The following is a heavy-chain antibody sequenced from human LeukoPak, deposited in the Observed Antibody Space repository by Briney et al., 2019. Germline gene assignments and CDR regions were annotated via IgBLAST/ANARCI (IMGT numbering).Heavy chain of an antibody. D-gene: IGHD6-6*01. CDR1: GDSISGYY. V-gene: IGHV4-4*07. CDR3: AREVVELGRSFDY. J-gene: IGHJ4*02. Sequence: KPSETLSLTCTVSGDSISGYYWSWVRQPAGKGLEWIGRFSPGGTTNFNPSLKSRVTMSVDTSKNQFSLKLTSVTAADTAVYHCAREVVELGRSFDYWGQGTLVTVSS. CDR2: FSPGGTT.